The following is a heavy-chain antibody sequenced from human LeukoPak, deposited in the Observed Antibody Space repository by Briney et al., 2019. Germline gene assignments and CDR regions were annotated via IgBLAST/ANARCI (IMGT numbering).Heavy chain of an antibody. V-gene: IGHV4-59*06. CDR1: GGSISSYY. D-gene: IGHD5-24*01. J-gene: IGHJ4*02. CDR3: ARGVRWLQLSYFDY. CDR2: IYYSGST. Sequence: SETLSLTCTVSGGSISSYYWSWIRQHPGKGLEWIGYIYYSGSTYYNPSLKSRVTISVDTSKNQFSLKLSTVTAADTAVYYCARGVRWLQLSYFDYWGQGTLVTVSS.